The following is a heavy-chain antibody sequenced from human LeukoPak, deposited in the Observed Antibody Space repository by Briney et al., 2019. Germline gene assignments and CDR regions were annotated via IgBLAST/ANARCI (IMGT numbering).Heavy chain of an antibody. Sequence: GGSLRLSCAASGFTFSSYGMHWVRQAPGKGLEWVAFIRYDGSNKYYADSVKGRFTVSRDSSKNTLYLQMNSLRVEDTAVYYCARDRVAAAGTANSFDYWGQGTLVTVSS. D-gene: IGHD6-13*01. V-gene: IGHV3-30*02. CDR2: IRYDGSNK. CDR1: GFTFSSYG. J-gene: IGHJ4*02. CDR3: ARDRVAAAGTANSFDY.